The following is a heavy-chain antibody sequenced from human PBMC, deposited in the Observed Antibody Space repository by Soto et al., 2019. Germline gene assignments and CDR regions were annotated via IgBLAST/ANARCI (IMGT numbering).Heavy chain of an antibody. J-gene: IGHJ4*02. V-gene: IGHV1-2*02. D-gene: IGHD3-22*01. CDR1: GYTFTGYY. CDR3: ASQVSPGYYDRMGILMCIGY. CDR2: INPNSGGT. Sequence: ASVKVSCKASGYTFTGYYMHWVRQAPGQGLEWMGWINPNSGGTNYAQKFQGRVTMTRDTSISTAYMELSRLRSDDTAVYYCASQVSPGYYDRMGILMCIGYWRQVTLVTVP.